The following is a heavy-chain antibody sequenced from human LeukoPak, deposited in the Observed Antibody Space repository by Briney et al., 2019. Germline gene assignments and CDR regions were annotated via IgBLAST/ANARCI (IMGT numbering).Heavy chain of an antibody. J-gene: IGHJ6*03. V-gene: IGHV1-69*05. CDR1: GGTFSSYA. D-gene: IGHD2-15*01. CDR2: IIPIFGTA. Sequence: GASVKVSFKASGGTFSSYAISWVRQAPGQGPEWMGGIIPIFGTANYAQKFQGRVTITTDESTSTAYMELSSLRSEDTAVYYCARGSKSRAPGRYYYYYMDVWGKGTTVTVSS. CDR3: ARGSKSRAPGRYYYYYMDV.